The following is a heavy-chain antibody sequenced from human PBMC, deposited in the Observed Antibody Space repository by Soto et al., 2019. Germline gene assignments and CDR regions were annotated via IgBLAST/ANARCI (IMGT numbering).Heavy chain of an antibody. V-gene: IGHV1-46*01. CDR1: GYTFTSYY. CDR2: INPSGGST. D-gene: IGHD3-22*01. CDR3: ARGWIYDSRGYYCDY. J-gene: IGHJ4*02. Sequence: QVQLVQSGAEVKKPGASVKVSCKASGYTFTSYYMHWVRQAPGQGLEWMGIINPSGGSTRYAQKFQGRVTMNRDTSTSPVYMELSSLRSEDTAVYYCARGWIYDSRGYYCDYWGQGTLVTVSS.